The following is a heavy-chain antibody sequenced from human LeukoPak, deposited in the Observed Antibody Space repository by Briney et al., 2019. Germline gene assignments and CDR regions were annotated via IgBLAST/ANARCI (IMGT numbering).Heavy chain of an antibody. CDR3: ARGPRRNYYYYMDV. CDR1: GGSFSGYY. CDR2: INHSGST. V-gene: IGHV4-34*01. Sequence: SETLSLTCAVYGGSFSGYYWSWIRQPPGKGLEWIGEINHSGSTNYNPSLKSRVTISVDTSKNQFSLKLSSVTAADTAVYYCARGPRRNYYYYMDVWGKGTTVTVSS. J-gene: IGHJ6*03.